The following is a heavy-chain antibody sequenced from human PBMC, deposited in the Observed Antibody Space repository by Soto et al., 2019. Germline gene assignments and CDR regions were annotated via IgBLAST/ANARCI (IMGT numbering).Heavy chain of an antibody. D-gene: IGHD5-12*01. CDR3: ARGVRGYSGYAIPIGLEY. Sequence: PGGSMRLSCAASGFTFSSYSINWVRQAPGKGLEWVSYISSSSSTIYCADSVKGRFTISRDNAKNSLYLQMNSLRAEDTAVYYCARGVRGYSGYAIPIGLEYWGQGTLVTVSS. CDR1: GFTFSSYS. V-gene: IGHV3-48*01. CDR2: ISSSSSTI. J-gene: IGHJ4*02.